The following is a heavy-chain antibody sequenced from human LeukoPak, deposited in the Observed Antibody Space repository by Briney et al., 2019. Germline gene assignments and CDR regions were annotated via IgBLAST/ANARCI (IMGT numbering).Heavy chain of an antibody. CDR2: IYYSGTT. J-gene: IGHJ5*02. V-gene: IGHV4-59*01. CDR1: GGSISGFF. D-gene: IGHD3-10*01. Sequence: PSETLSLSCTVSGGSISGFFWTWIRQSPGKGLEYIGYIYYSGTTDYNPTLKSRVSMSVDTSKNQFFLNLTSVTAADTAIYYCARVGYGSGSWGRFDPWGQGTLVTVSS. CDR3: ARVGYGSGSWGRFDP.